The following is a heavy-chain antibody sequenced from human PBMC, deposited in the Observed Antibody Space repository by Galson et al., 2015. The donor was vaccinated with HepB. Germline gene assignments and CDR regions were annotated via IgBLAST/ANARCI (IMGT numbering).Heavy chain of an antibody. Sequence: SLRLSCAASGFTVSSNYMSWVRQAPGKGLEWVSVTYSGGRTYYADSVKGRFTISRDNSKNTLYLQMNSLRAEDTAVYYCARDEETAIPNWGQGTPVTVSS. CDR1: GFTVSSNY. CDR3: ARDEETAIPN. V-gene: IGHV3-66*01. D-gene: IGHD2-21*02. CDR2: TYSGGRT. J-gene: IGHJ4*02.